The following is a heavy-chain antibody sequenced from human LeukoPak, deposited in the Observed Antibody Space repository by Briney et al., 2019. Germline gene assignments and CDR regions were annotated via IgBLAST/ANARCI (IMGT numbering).Heavy chain of an antibody. Sequence: GGSLRLSCAVSGFTFSNAWMSWVRQAPGKGLEWVGRIKSKTDGGTTDYAAPVKGRFTISRDDSKNTLYLQMNSLKTEDTAVYYCTTAGNYDFWSGYFPDFDYWGQGTLVTVSS. D-gene: IGHD3-3*01. CDR3: TTAGNYDFWSGYFPDFDY. V-gene: IGHV3-15*01. CDR2: IKSKTDGGTT. CDR1: GFTFSNAW. J-gene: IGHJ4*02.